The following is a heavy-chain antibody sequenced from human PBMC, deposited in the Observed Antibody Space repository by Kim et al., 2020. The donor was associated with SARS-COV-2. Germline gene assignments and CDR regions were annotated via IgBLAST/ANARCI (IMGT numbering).Heavy chain of an antibody. V-gene: IGHV3-9*01. Sequence: GGSLRLSCIVSGFTFNRYAMHWVRQAPGKGLEWVGGFCLDSNRIDYADSVKGRFTISRDFAKNSLYLQMNSLRVDDTALYYCGKDLVPGGLDVWGQGTTVTVSS. CDR3: GKDLVPGGLDV. D-gene: IGHD2-8*02. J-gene: IGHJ6*02. CDR2: FCLDSNRI. CDR1: GFTFNRYA.